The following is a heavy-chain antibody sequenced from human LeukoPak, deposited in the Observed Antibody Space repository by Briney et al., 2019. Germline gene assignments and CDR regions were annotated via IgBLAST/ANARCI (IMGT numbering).Heavy chain of an antibody. D-gene: IGHD3-3*01. CDR2: IIPIFGTA. J-gene: IGHJ4*02. V-gene: IGHV1-69*06. CDR3: ARWVLSGYSKTRFDY. Sequence: SVKVSCKASGGTFSSYAISWVRQAPGQGLEWMGGIIPIFGTANYAQKFQGRVTITADKSTSTAYMELSSLRSEDTAVYYCARWVLSGYSKTRFDYWGQGTLVTVSS. CDR1: GGTFSSYA.